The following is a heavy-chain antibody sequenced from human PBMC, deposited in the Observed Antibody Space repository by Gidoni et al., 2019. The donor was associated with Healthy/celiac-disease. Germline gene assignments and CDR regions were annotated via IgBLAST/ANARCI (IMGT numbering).Heavy chain of an antibody. J-gene: IGHJ6*02. CDR2: IRSKANSYAT. V-gene: IGHV3-73*02. CDR3: RRGMDV. Sequence: EVQLVESGGGLVQPGGSLKLSCAASGFTFSGSAMHWVRQASGKGLEWVGRIRSKANSYATAYAASVKGRFTISRDDSKNTAYLQMNSLKTEDTAVYYCRRGMDVWGQGTTVTVSS. CDR1: GFTFSGSA.